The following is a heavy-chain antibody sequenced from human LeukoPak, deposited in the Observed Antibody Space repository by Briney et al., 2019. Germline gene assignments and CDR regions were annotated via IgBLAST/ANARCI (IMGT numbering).Heavy chain of an antibody. CDR2: IYYSGST. CDR3: ASLIVGAPAAFDY. V-gene: IGHV4-59*01. D-gene: IGHD1-26*01. J-gene: IGHJ4*02. CDR1: GGSISSYY. Sequence: SETLSLTCTVSGGSISSYYWSWIRQPPGKGLEWIGYIYYSGSTNYNPSPKSRVTISVDMSKNQFSLKLSSVTAADTAVYYCASLIVGAPAAFDYWGQGTLVTVSS.